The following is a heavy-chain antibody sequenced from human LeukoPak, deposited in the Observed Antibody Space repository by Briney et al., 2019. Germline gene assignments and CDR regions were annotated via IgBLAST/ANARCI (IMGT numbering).Heavy chain of an antibody. CDR3: AREGYCSSTSCYSFDY. V-gene: IGHV3-66*01. Sequence: GGSLRLSCAASGFTVSSNYMSWVRQAPGKGLEWVSVIYSGGSTYYADSVKGRFTISRDNSKNTLYLQTNSLRAEDTAVYYCAREGYCSSTSCYSFDYWGQGTLVTVSS. J-gene: IGHJ4*02. CDR2: IYSGGST. D-gene: IGHD2-2*01. CDR1: GFTVSSNY.